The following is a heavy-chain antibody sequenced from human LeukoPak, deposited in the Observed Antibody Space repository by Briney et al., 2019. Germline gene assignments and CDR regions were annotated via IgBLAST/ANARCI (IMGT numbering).Heavy chain of an antibody. J-gene: IGHJ4*02. CDR3: ARGGGKTGYYFDY. Sequence: SETLSLTCTVSGGSISRSRDYWGWIRQPPGKGLEWIGSIYYSGSTYSNPSLKSRVTISGDTSKNQFSLKLSSVTAADTAVYNCARGGGKTGYYFDYWDQGTLVTVSS. CDR1: GGSISRSRDY. V-gene: IGHV4-39*07. D-gene: IGHD4-23*01. CDR2: IYYSGST.